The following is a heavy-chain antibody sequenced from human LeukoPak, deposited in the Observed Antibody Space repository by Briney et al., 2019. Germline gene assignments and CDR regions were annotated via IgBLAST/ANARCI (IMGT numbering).Heavy chain of an antibody. CDR3: TRQAAVAVTPDY. CDR1: GYSFTSYW. V-gene: IGHV5-51*01. Sequence: GEPLKISCKGSGYSFTSYWIGWVRQMPGKGLEWMGIIYPGDSDTRYSPSFQGQVTFSADKSISTAYLQWSSLKASDTAMYYCTRQAAVAVTPDYWGQGTLVTVSS. D-gene: IGHD6-19*01. J-gene: IGHJ4*02. CDR2: IYPGDSDT.